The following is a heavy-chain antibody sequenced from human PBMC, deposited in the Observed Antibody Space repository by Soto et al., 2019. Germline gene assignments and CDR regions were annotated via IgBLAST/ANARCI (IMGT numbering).Heavy chain of an antibody. D-gene: IGHD4-17*01. CDR2: ISSSSTYI. CDR1: GFTFSSFS. J-gene: IGHJ4*02. CDR3: ARGGPTTVTTYDY. V-gene: IGHV3-21*01. Sequence: GGSLRLSCAASGFTFSSFSMNWVRQDPGKGLEWVSSISSSSTYIYYADSVKGRFTISRDNAKNSLFLHMSSLRAEDTAVYYCARGGPTTVTTYDYWGQGTLVTVSS.